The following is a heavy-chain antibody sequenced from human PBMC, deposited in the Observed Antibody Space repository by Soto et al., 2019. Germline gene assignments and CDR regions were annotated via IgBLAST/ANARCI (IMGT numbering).Heavy chain of an antibody. J-gene: IGHJ6*03. D-gene: IGHD3-10*02. CDR3: ARGLYVLYYYYYMDV. Sequence: SETLSLTCAVYGGSFSGYYWSLIRQPPGKGLEWIGEINHSGSTNYNPSLKSRVTISVDTSKNQFSLKLSSVTAADTAVYYCARGLYVLYYYYYMDVWGKGTTVTVSS. CDR2: INHSGST. CDR1: GGSFSGYY. V-gene: IGHV4-34*01.